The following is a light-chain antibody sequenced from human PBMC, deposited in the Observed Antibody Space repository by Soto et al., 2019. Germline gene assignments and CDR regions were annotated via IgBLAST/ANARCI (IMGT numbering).Light chain of an antibody. J-gene: IGKJ1*01. V-gene: IGKV1-5*03. Sequence: DIQMTQSPSTLSASVGDRVTVTCRASPSISSWLAWYQQKAGKAPKLLIYKASALESGVPSRFSGSGSGTEFTLTISSLEPEDFATYYCQHYNTYPWTFGQGTKVDIK. CDR1: PSISSW. CDR3: QHYNTYPWT. CDR2: KAS.